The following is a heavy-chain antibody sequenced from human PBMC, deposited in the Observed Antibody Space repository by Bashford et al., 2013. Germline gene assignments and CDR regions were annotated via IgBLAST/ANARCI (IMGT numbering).Heavy chain of an antibody. Sequence: WVRQMPGKGLEWMGIIYPEDSDTRYSPSFEGQVTISADKSVNTAYLQWSSLKTSDSAIYYCARGVESATLNAFSVWGQGTVVTVSS. J-gene: IGHJ3*01. V-gene: IGHV5-51*01. CDR2: IYPEDSDT. CDR3: ARGVESATLNAFSV. D-gene: IGHD2-2*01.